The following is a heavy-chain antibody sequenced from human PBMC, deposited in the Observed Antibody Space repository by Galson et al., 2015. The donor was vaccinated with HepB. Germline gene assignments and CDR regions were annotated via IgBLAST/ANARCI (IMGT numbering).Heavy chain of an antibody. CDR3: ARDHCSSTSCYMTYAFDI. CDR2: IWYDGSNK. V-gene: IGHV3-33*01. D-gene: IGHD2-2*02. CDR1: GFTFSSYG. J-gene: IGHJ3*02. Sequence: SLRLSCAASGFTFSSYGMHWVRQAPGKGLEWVAVIWYDGSNKYYADSVKGRFTISRDNSKNTLYLQMNSLRAEDTAVYYCARDHCSSTSCYMTYAFDIWGQGTMVTVSS.